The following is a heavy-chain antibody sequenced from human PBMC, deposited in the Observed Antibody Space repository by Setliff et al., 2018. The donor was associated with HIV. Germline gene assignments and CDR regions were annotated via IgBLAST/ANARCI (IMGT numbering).Heavy chain of an antibody. CDR1: GFTFTSYW. CDR2: INQDGNEK. CDR3: ARKLQPGYGMDV. Sequence: GGSLRLSCAASGFTFTSYWRIWVRQAPGKGLEWVANINQDGNEKNYVDSVKGRFTISRDNTKNSLYLQMDSLRAEDTTVYYCARKLQPGYGMDVWGQGTTVTVSS. D-gene: IGHD5-18*01. J-gene: IGHJ6*02. V-gene: IGHV3-7*01.